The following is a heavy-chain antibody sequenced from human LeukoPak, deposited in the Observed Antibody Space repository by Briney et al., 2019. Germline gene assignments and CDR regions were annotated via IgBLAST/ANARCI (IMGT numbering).Heavy chain of an antibody. CDR2: ISGSGGST. CDR3: AKIANYYDFWSGYYGPYYFDY. CDR1: GFTFSSYT. Sequence: GGSLRLSCAASGFTFSSYTMSWVRQAPGKGLEWVSAISGSGGSTYYADSVKGRFTISRDNSKNTLYLQMNSLRAEDTAVYYCAKIANYYDFWSGYYGPYYFDYWGQGTLVTVSS. J-gene: IGHJ4*02. V-gene: IGHV3-23*01. D-gene: IGHD3-3*01.